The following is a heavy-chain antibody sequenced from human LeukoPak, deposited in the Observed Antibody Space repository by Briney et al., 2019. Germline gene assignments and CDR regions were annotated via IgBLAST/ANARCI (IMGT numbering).Heavy chain of an antibody. D-gene: IGHD2-15*01. CDR1: GFTVSSNY. V-gene: IGHV3-53*01. CDR2: IYSGGST. Sequence: GGSLRLSCAASGFTVSSNYVSWVRQAPGKGLEWVSVIYSGGSTYYADSVKGRFTISRDNSKNTLYLQMNSLRAEDTAVYYCARSRHYCSGGSCYSSYYYYGMDVWGQGTTVTVSS. J-gene: IGHJ6*02. CDR3: ARSRHYCSGGSCYSSYYYYGMDV.